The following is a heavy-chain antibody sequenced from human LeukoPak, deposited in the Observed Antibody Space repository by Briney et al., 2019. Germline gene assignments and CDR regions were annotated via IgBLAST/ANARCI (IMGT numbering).Heavy chain of an antibody. CDR1: GGSISSYY. Sequence: PSETLSLTCTVSGGSISSYYWSWIRQPPGKGLEWIGYIYYSGSTNYNPSLKSRVTISVDTSKNQFSLKLSSVTAADTAVYYCARSYCSSTSCPLVDPWGQGTLVTVSS. V-gene: IGHV4-59*01. D-gene: IGHD2-2*01. CDR3: ARSYCSSTSCPLVDP. CDR2: IYYSGST. J-gene: IGHJ5*02.